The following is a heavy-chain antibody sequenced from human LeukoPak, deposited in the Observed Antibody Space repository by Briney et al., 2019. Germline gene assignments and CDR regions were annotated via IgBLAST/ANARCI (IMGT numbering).Heavy chain of an antibody. CDR2: IYSSGSA. CDR1: GGSISSISHY. D-gene: IGHD6-13*01. V-gene: IGHV4-39*01. Sequence: SETLSLTCTVSGGSISSISHYWGWIRQPPGKGLEWIGTIYSSGSAYYNPSLKSRVIISVDTSKNQFSLKLTSVTAADMAVYHCAADRRSSWYYYWGQGTLVTVSS. J-gene: IGHJ4*02. CDR3: AADRRSSWYYY.